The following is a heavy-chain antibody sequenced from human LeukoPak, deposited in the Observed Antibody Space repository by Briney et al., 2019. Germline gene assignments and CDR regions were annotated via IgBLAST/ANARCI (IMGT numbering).Heavy chain of an antibody. J-gene: IGHJ1*01. CDR2: MYYSGST. Sequence: KPSETLSLTCSVSGGSITNSSYNWGWIRQPPGKGLEWIGSMYYSGSTYYNPSLKSRVTISVDTSKNQFSLKLSSVTAADTAMYYCARSYYYDSTGPAEYFQHWGQGTLVTVSS. V-gene: IGHV4-39*07. CDR3: ARSYYYDSTGPAEYFQH. D-gene: IGHD3-22*01. CDR1: GGSITNSSYN.